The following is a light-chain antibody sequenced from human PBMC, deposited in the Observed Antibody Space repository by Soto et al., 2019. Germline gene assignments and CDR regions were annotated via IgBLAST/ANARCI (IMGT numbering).Light chain of an antibody. CDR2: GVT. J-gene: IGLJ1*01. CDR3: CSYTSDLTPYV. Sequence: QSALTQPASVSGSPGQSITISCSGTSSDVGAYNYVSWYQQHPGKVPKLLIYGVTDRPSGVSNRFSGSKSGNVASLTISGLQAEDEADYYCCSYTSDLTPYVFGTGTKLTVL. V-gene: IGLV2-14*03. CDR1: SSDVGAYNY.